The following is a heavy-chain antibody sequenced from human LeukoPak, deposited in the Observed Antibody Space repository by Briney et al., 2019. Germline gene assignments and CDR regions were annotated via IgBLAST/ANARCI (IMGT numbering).Heavy chain of an antibody. Sequence: GRSLRLSCAASGFTVSSHYMTWVRQVPGKGLEWVSAIYSGGSTYYADSVKGRFTISRDNSKNTVYLQMNSLRAEDTAVYHCAILDSSGWYCFDYWGQGTLVTVSS. J-gene: IGHJ4*02. CDR1: GFTVSSHY. CDR2: IYSGGST. CDR3: AILDSSGWYCFDY. D-gene: IGHD6-19*01. V-gene: IGHV3-53*01.